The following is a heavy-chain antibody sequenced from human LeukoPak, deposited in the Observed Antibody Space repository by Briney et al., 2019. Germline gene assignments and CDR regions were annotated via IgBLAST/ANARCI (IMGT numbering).Heavy chain of an antibody. Sequence: GGSLRLSCAASGFTFSSYEMNWVRQAPGKGLEWVSYISSSGSTIYYADSVKGRFTISRDNGKNSLYLQMNSLRAEDTAVYYCAREGDYTYGMDVWGKGTTVTVSS. V-gene: IGHV3-48*03. CDR2: ISSSGSTI. CDR1: GFTFSSYE. J-gene: IGHJ6*04. CDR3: AREGDYTYGMDV.